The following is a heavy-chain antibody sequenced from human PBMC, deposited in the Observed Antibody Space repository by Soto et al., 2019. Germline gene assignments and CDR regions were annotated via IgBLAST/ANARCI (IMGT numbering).Heavy chain of an antibody. V-gene: IGHV1-18*01. CDR1: GYTFTSYG. D-gene: IGHD3-3*01. CDR3: ARDYDFWSGYRPNGLDV. Sequence: ASVKVSCKASGYTFTSYGISWVRQAPGQGLEWMGWINAGNGNTKYSQKFQGRVTITADESTSTAYMELSSLRSEDTAVYYCARDYDFWSGYRPNGLDVWGQGTTVTVSS. J-gene: IGHJ6*02. CDR2: INAGNGNT.